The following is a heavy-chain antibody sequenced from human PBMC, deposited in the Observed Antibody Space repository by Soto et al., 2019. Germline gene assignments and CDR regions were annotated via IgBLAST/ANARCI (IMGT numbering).Heavy chain of an antibody. V-gene: IGHV3-33*01. CDR2: IWYDGSNK. CDR3: ARDQSRVLLPDAFDF. Sequence: QVQLVESGGGVVQPGRSLRLSCAASGFTFSSYGLHWVRQAPGKGLEWVAVIWYDGSNKYYADSMKGRFTISRDNSKNTLYLQMSSLRAEDTAVYYCARDQSRVLLPDAFDFWGQGTMVTVSS. D-gene: IGHD2-15*01. CDR1: GFTFSSYG. J-gene: IGHJ3*01.